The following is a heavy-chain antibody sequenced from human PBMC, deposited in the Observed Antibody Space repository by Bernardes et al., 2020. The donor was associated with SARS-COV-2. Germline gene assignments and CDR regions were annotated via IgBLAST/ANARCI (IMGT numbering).Heavy chain of an antibody. Sequence: GSLSLSCAASGFTFSIYGMHWVRPAPGKGLEWVAVIWYDGSNKYYADSVKGRFTISRDKSKNTLYLQMNSLRAEDTAVYYCARDLSHYGMDVWGQGTTGTVSS. CDR2: IWYDGSNK. J-gene: IGHJ6*02. V-gene: IGHV3-33*01. CDR3: ARDLSHYGMDV. CDR1: GFTFSIYG.